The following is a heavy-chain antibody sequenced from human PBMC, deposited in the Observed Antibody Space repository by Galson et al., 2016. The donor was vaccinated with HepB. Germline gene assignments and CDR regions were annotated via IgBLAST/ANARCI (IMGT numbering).Heavy chain of an antibody. V-gene: IGHV4-4*02. J-gene: IGHJ2*01. CDR2: VSHTGRT. CDR1: GDSMTRNW. Sequence: SETLSLTCAVSGDSMTRNWWSWVRQPPGMGPEWIGEVSHTGRTNYKSSLASRATISMDMSKNQLSLELTSVTAADTAVYYCARVDGLWGRTPYYWYFDLWGRGTLVTVSA. D-gene: IGHD3-16*01. CDR3: ARVDGLWGRTPYYWYFDL.